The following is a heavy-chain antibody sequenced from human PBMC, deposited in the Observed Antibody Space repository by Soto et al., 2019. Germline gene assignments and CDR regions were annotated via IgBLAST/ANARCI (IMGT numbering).Heavy chain of an antibody. CDR3: AREASPNSGYYLDY. Sequence: SETLSLTCTVSGGSISSGGYYWSWIRQHPENGLEWIGYIYYSVSTYCYPSLKSRVTISVDTSKNQFSLKLSSVTAADTAVYYCAREASPNSGYYLDYWGQGTLVTVSS. V-gene: IGHV4-31*03. CDR2: IYYSVST. CDR1: GGSISSGGYY. J-gene: IGHJ4*02. D-gene: IGHD3-22*01.